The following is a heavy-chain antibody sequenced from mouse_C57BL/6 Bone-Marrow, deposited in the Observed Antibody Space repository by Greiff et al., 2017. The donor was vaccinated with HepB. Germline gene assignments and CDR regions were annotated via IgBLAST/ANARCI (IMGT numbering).Heavy chain of an antibody. V-gene: IGHV14-4*01. J-gene: IGHJ3*01. CDR3: TTGGDYDWFAY. D-gene: IGHD2-4*01. CDR2: IDPENGDT. CDR1: GFNIKDDY. Sequence: EVQLQHSGAELVRPGASVKLSCTASGFNIKDDYMHWVKQRPEQGLEWIGWIDPENGDTEYASKFQGKATITADTSSNTAYLQLSSLTSEDTAVYYCTTGGDYDWFAYWGQGTLVTVSA.